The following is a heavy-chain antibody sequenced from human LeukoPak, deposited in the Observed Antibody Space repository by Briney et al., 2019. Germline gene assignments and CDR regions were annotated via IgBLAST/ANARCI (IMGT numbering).Heavy chain of an antibody. J-gene: IGHJ4*01. Sequence: PSETLSPTCTVSGGSISSSSYYWGWIRQPPGKGLEWIGSIYYSGSTYYNPSLKSRVTISVDTSKNQFSLKLSSVTAADTAVYYCARVDPEDITFDYWGQEPWSPSPQ. V-gene: IGHV4-39*07. CDR3: ARVDPEDITFDY. CDR2: IYYSGST. CDR1: GGSISSSSYY. D-gene: IGHD2-15*01.